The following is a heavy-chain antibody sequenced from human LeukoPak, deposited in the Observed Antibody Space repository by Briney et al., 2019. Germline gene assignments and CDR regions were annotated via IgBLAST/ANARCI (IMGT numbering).Heavy chain of an antibody. J-gene: IGHJ6*03. D-gene: IGHD6-13*01. CDR1: GFTFSSDN. V-gene: IGHV3-21*01. CDR3: ARDTIAAAGPGFYYYMDV. CDR2: ISSSSSYI. Sequence: TGGSLRLSCAASGFTFSSDNMNWVRQAPGKGLEWVSSISSSSSYIYYADSVKGRFTISRDNAKNSLYLQMNSLRAEDTAVYYCARDTIAAAGPGFYYYMDVWGKGTTVTVSS.